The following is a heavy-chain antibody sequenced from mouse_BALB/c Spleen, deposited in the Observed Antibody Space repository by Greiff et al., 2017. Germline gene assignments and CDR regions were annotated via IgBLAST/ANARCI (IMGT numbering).Heavy chain of an antibody. J-gene: IGHJ1*01. CDR3: TRDHYGARYFDV. Sequence: EVHLVESGGGLVKPGGSLKLSCAASGFTFSSYTMSWVRQTPEKRLEWVATISSGGSYTYYPDSVKGRFTISRDNAKNTLYLQMSSLKSEDTAMYYCTRDHYGARYFDVWGAGTTVTVSS. CDR1: GFTFSSYT. CDR2: ISSGGSYT. V-gene: IGHV5-6-4*01. D-gene: IGHD1-1*02.